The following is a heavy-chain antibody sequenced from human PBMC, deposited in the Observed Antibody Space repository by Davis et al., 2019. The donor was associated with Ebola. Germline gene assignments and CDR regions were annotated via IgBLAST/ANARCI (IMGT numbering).Heavy chain of an antibody. J-gene: IGHJ6*02. CDR1: GFTFSDSG. CDR2: ISYDGSRT. Sequence: GGSLRLSCAASGFTFSDSGMHWVRQAPGKGLEWVAVISYDGSRTYYGDSVKGRFTIARDNSEKTLHLQMDGLRSDDTAVYYCAKDGQSRLLGWLGGYGMDVWGPRTKVTVSS. V-gene: IGHV3-30*18. CDR3: AKDGQSRLLGWLGGYGMDV. D-gene: IGHD3-3*01.